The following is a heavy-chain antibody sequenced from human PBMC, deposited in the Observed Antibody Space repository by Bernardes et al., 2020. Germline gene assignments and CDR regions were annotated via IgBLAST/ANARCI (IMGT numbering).Heavy chain of an antibody. CDR3: ARDPGYRSGYYFDY. CDR1: GFTFSSYS. CDR2: ISSSSSTI. J-gene: IGHJ4*02. Sequence: GSLRLSCAVSGFTFSSYSMNWVRQAPGKGLEWVSYISSSSSTIYYADSVKGRLTISRDNGKKSLYLQMNSLRDEDTAVYYCARDPGYRSGYYFDYWGQGTLVTVSS. V-gene: IGHV3-48*02. D-gene: IGHD6-25*01.